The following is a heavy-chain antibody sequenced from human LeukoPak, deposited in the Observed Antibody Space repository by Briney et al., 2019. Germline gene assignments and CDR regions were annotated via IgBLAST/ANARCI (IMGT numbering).Heavy chain of an antibody. D-gene: IGHD6-13*01. CDR3: ARATSYSNYGMDV. J-gene: IGHJ6*02. CDR2: INSDGSST. CDR1: GFTFSHHW. Sequence: GGSLRLSCAASGFTFSHHWMHWVRQVPGKGLVWVSRINSDGSSTTYADSVRGRFTISRDNARNTLYLQMNSLRAEDTAVHYCARATSYSNYGMDVWGQGTTVTVSS. V-gene: IGHV3-74*01.